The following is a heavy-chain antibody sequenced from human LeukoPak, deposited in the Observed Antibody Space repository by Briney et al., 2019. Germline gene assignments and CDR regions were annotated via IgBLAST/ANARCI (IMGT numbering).Heavy chain of an antibody. CDR1: GGSISSYY. CDR3: ARRGNARAGPLDY. J-gene: IGHJ4*02. D-gene: IGHD6-25*01. CDR2: TYYSGTT. Sequence: SETLSLTRTVSGGSISSYYWSWIRQPPGKVLEWIGYTYYSGTTNYNPSLKSRVIISVDTSQNQFSLKLNSVTAADTAVYYCARRGNARAGPLDYWGQGTLVTVSS. V-gene: IGHV4-59*08.